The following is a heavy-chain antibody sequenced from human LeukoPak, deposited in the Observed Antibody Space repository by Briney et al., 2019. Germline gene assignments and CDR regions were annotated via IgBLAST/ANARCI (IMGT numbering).Heavy chain of an antibody. V-gene: IGHV1-8*01. Sequence: ASVKVSCKASGYTFTSYDINWVRQATGQGLEWMGWMNPNSGNTGYAQKFQGRVTMTRNTSISTAYMELSSLRSEDTAVYYCARDRLPDYYDSSGHIDYWGQGTLVTVSS. D-gene: IGHD3-22*01. CDR1: GYTFTSYD. CDR3: ARDRLPDYYDSSGHIDY. J-gene: IGHJ4*02. CDR2: MNPNSGNT.